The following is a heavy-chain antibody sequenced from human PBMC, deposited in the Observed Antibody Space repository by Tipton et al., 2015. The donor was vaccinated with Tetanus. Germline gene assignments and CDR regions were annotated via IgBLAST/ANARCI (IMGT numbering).Heavy chain of an antibody. J-gene: IGHJ3*02. CDR1: GGSFSGYY. D-gene: IGHD3-10*01. CDR2: THHSGNT. V-gene: IGHV4-59*01. CDR3: ARWGDASGSTNLYAFDI. Sequence: TLSLTCAVYGGSFSGYYWNWIRQVPGKGLEWIGYTHHSGNTNYNPSLSGRVTTSVDTSKNQFSLKMSSVTAADTAVYCCARWGDASGSTNLYAFDIWGQGTMVSVSS.